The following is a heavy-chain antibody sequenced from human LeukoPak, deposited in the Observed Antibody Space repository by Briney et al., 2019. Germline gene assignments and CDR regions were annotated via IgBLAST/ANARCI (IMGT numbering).Heavy chain of an antibody. Sequence: ASVKVSCKASGYTFTGYYMHWVRQAPGQGLEWMGWINPNSGGTNYAQKFQGRVTMTRDTSISTAYMELSRLRSGDTAVYYCARGFVDIVATGVPALDYWGQGTLVTVSS. D-gene: IGHD5-12*01. CDR1: GYTFTGYY. V-gene: IGHV1-2*02. CDR2: INPNSGGT. J-gene: IGHJ4*02. CDR3: ARGFVDIVATGVPALDY.